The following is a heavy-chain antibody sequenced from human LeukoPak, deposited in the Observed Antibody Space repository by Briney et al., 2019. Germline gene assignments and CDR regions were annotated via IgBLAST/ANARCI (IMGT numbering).Heavy chain of an antibody. J-gene: IGHJ1*01. CDR2: ISGSGVTT. CDR1: GFTFSNYA. CDR3: AREKSDILTGYYKEGYFQH. Sequence: GGSLRLSCAASGFTFSNYAMSWVRQAPGKGLEWVSAISGSGVTTYSADSVKGRFTIARDNSKNTVYLQMNSLRAEDTAVYYCAREKSDILTGYYKEGYFQHWGQGTLVTVSS. V-gene: IGHV3-23*01. D-gene: IGHD3-9*01.